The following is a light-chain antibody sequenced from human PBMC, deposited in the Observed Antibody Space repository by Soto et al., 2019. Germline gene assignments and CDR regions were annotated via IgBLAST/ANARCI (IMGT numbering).Light chain of an antibody. CDR3: QSYDSSLRAVV. CDR2: GNS. V-gene: IGLV1-40*01. CDR1: SSNIGAGYD. J-gene: IGLJ2*01. Sequence: QSVLTQPPSVSGAPGQRVTFSCTGSSSNIGAGYDVHWYQQLPGTAPKLLIYGNSNRPSGVPDRFSGSKSGTSASLAITGLQAEDEADYYCQSYDSSLRAVVFGGGTKLTVL.